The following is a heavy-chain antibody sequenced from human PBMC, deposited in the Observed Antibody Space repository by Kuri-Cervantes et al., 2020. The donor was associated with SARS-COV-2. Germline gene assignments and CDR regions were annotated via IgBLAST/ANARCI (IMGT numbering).Heavy chain of an antibody. V-gene: IGHV4-59*12. J-gene: IGHJ6*03. Sequence: GSLRLSCTVSGGSISSYYWSWIRQPPGKGLEWIGYIYYSGSTNYNPSLKSRVTISVDTSKNQFSLKLSSVTAADTAVYYCARDLPSDYTYYYYYMDVWGKGTTVTVSS. CDR2: IYYSGST. CDR3: ARDLPSDYTYYYYYMDV. D-gene: IGHD4/OR15-4a*01. CDR1: GGSISSYY.